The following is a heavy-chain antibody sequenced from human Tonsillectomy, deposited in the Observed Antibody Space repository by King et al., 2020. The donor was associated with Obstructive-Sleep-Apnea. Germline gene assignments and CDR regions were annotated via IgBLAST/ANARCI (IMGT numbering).Heavy chain of an antibody. V-gene: IGHV4-30-2*01. CDR1: GGSISSGGYS. J-gene: IGHJ4*02. CDR3: ARLSTNFDWLSHFDY. Sequence: LQLQESGSGLVKPSQTLSLTCAVSGGSISSGGYSWSWIRQPPGKGLEWIGYIYHSGSTYYNTSLKSRVTISVDRSKNQFSLKLSSVTAADTAVHYCARLSTNFDWLSHFDYWGQGTLVTVSS. CDR2: IYHSGST. D-gene: IGHD3-9*01.